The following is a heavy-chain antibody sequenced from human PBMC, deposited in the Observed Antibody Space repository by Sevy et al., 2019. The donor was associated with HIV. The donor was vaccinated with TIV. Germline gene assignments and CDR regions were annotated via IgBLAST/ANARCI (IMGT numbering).Heavy chain of an antibody. CDR3: AKRVAGALATLDI. CDR1: GFTFRNYV. D-gene: IGHD3-10*01. CDR2: ISDGGGTT. V-gene: IGHV3-23*01. Sequence: GGSLRLSCAASGFTFRNYVMNWVRQPPGKGLEWVSVISDGGGTTYYADSVKGRFTISRDDSKSTLYLQMNSLRVEDTAVYFCAKRVAGALATLDIWGQGTMVTASS. J-gene: IGHJ3*02.